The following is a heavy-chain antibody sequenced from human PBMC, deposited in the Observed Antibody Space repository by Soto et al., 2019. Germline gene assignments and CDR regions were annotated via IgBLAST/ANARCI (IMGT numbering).Heavy chain of an antibody. Sequence: SVKVSCKASGGTFSSYAISWVRQAPGQGLEWMGGIIPIFGTANYAQKFRGRVTITADESTSTAYMELSSLRSEDTAVYYCAREASVIVVVVAAGVDAFDIWGQGTMVTVSS. V-gene: IGHV1-69*13. J-gene: IGHJ3*02. CDR3: AREASVIVVVVAAGVDAFDI. CDR2: IIPIFGTA. D-gene: IGHD2-15*01. CDR1: GGTFSSYA.